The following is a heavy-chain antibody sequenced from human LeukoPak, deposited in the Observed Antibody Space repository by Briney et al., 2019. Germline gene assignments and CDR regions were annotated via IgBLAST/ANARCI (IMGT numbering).Heavy chain of an antibody. CDR3: ARFGYSYGLDFDY. Sequence: SETLSLTCTVSGGSISSYYWSWNRQPPGKGLEWIVYIYYSGSTNYNPSLKSRVTISVDTSKNQFSLKLSSVTAADTAVYYCARFGYSYGLDFDYWGQGTLVTVSS. J-gene: IGHJ4*02. V-gene: IGHV4-59*08. D-gene: IGHD5-18*01. CDR1: GGSISSYY. CDR2: IYYSGST.